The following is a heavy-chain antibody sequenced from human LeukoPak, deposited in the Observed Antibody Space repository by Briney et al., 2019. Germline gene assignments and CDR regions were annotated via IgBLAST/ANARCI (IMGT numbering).Heavy chain of an antibody. J-gene: IGHJ6*02. D-gene: IGHD1-26*01. CDR2: IYYSGST. V-gene: IGHV4-59*01. Sequence: SETLSLTCTVSGGSISNYYWSWIRQPPGKGLEWIGYIYYSGSTNYNPSLKSRVTISVDTSKNQFSLKLSSVTAADTAVYYCARVGGTNYYYYGMDVWGQGTTVTVS. CDR3: ARVGGTNYYYYGMDV. CDR1: GGSISNYY.